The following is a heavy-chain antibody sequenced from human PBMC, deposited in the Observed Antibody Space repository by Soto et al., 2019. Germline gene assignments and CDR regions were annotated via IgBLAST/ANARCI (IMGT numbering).Heavy chain of an antibody. CDR3: ARAPMVLYRSYFGS. CDR2: ISYSGNT. CDR1: GGSISNFY. D-gene: IGHD2-8*01. V-gene: IGHV4-59*01. J-gene: IGHJ4*02. Sequence: SETLSLTCTVSGGSISNFYWSWIRQPPGKGLEWIGYISYSGNTNYNPSLKSRVSISVDTSKNQLSLNLTSVTAADTAVYYCARAPMVLYRSYFGSWGRETTSTVSS.